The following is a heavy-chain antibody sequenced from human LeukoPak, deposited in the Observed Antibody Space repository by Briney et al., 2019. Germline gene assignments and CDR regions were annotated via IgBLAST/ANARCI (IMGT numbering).Heavy chain of an antibody. CDR1: GFALSSHW. J-gene: IGHJ6*02. CDR2: VNRDGSET. D-gene: IGHD3-16*01. CDR3: ARGGGLDV. V-gene: IGHV3-7*03. Sequence: GGSLRLSCAASGFALSSHWMTWVRQVPGRGPEWVANVNRDGSETYYLDSVKGRFTISRDNAKNSLYLQMSNLRAEDTAVYFCARGGGLDVWGQGATVTVSS.